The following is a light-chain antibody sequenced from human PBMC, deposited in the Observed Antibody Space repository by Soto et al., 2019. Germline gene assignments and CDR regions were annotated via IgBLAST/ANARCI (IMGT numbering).Light chain of an antibody. V-gene: IGKV1-39*01. Sequence: DIQMTQSPSSLSASVGDRVTITCRASQNIVNYLNWYQQKPGRVPKLLIYSASSLQSGVPSRFSGSGSGTDFTITISSLQPDDFATYYYHQCFSTPITFGQGKRLAIK. CDR1: QNIVNY. CDR3: HQCFSTPIT. J-gene: IGKJ5*01. CDR2: SAS.